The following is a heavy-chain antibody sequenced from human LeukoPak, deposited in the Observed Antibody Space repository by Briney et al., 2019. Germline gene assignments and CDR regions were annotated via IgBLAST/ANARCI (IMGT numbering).Heavy chain of an antibody. J-gene: IGHJ3*02. CDR3: AKNDPHLKLGAFDI. Sequence: GALRLSCAAPGFTFSSYAMSWVRPAPGKGLGWVSAISGSGGSTYYADSVKGRFTISRDNSKNTLYLQMNSLRAEDTAVYYCAKNDPHLKLGAFDIWGQGTMVTVSS. D-gene: IGHD3-16*01. V-gene: IGHV3-23*01. CDR1: GFTFSSYA. CDR2: ISGSGGST.